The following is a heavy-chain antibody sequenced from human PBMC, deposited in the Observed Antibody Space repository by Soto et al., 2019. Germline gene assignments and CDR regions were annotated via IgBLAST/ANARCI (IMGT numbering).Heavy chain of an antibody. V-gene: IGHV3-23*01. J-gene: IGHJ3*01. CDR1: VGSGFTFTDYA. CDR2: ISGSDYRT. D-gene: IGHD4-17*01. Sequence: EVQLLESGGGLVQPGGSLRLSCVASVGSGFTFTDYAMAWVRQAPEKGLEWVSGISGSDYRTYYADSVKGRFTISRDNSKNMLFLQMNSLRAEDTAIYYCVGDYGGLEGFDVWGQVTMVTVSS. CDR3: VGDYGGLEGFDV.